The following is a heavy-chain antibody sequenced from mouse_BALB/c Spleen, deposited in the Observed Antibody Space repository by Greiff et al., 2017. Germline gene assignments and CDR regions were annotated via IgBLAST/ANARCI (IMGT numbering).Heavy chain of an antibody. CDR1: GFSLTSYG. D-gene: IGHD2-4*01. V-gene: IGHV2-4-1*01. Sequence: VQLVESGPGLVQPSQSLSITCTVSGFSLTSYGVHWVRQSPGKGLEWLGVIWSGGSTDYNAAFISRLSISKDNSKSQVFFKMNSLQADDTAIYYCARKGAIYYDYDGAMDYWGQGTSVTVSS. CDR3: ARKGAIYYDYDGAMDY. CDR2: IWSGGST. J-gene: IGHJ4*01.